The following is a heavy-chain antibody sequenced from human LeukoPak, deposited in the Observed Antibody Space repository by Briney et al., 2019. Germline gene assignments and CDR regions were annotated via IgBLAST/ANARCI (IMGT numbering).Heavy chain of an antibody. CDR3: AKDISYIVATSLFDY. D-gene: IGHD5-12*01. CDR2: ISWNSGSI. CDR1: GFTFDDYA. Sequence: GRSLRLSCAASGFTFDDYAMHWVRQAPGKGLEWVSGISWNSGSIGYADSVKGRFTISRDNAKNSLYLQMNSLRAEDTALYYCAKDISYIVATSLFDYWGQGTLVTASS. J-gene: IGHJ4*02. V-gene: IGHV3-9*01.